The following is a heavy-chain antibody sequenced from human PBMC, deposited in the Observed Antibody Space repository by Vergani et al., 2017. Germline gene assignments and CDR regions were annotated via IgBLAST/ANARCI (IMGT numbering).Heavy chain of an antibody. J-gene: IGHJ4*02. Sequence: EVQLVESGGGLVKPGGSLRLSCAASGFTFSNAWMSWVRQAPGKGLEWVGRIKSKTDGGTTDYDAPVKGRFTISRDNSKNTLYLQMNSLGAEDTAVYYCAKQGRYCGGDCFLGTRFDYWGQGTLVTVSS. CDR1: GFTFSNAW. D-gene: IGHD2-21*02. V-gene: IGHV3-15*01. CDR3: AKQGRYCGGDCFLGTRFDY. CDR2: IKSKTDGGTT.